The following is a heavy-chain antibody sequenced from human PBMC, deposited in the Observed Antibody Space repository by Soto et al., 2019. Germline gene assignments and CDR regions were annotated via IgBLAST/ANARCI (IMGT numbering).Heavy chain of an antibody. V-gene: IGHV4-31*03. D-gene: IGHD3-22*01. J-gene: IGHJ4*02. Sequence: QVQLQESGPGLVNPSQTLALTCSVSGGSINSATYYWSWVRQRPGMGLEWIGHIFYSGSAYYNASLNTRLTISVERSKNQFSLKLSSVTAADTAVYYCARLRDYYHSSGYPQGFYCDYWGQGPLVTVSS. CDR1: GGSINSATYY. CDR2: IFYSGSA. CDR3: ARLRDYYHSSGYPQGFYCDY.